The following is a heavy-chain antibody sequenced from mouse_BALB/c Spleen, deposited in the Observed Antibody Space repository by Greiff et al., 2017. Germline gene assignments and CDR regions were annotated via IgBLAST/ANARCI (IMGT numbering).Heavy chain of an antibody. D-gene: IGHD1-1*02. V-gene: IGHV5-6-3*01. J-gene: IGHJ3*01. CDR2: INSNGGST. CDR3: ARVGYGGGGGFDY. Sequence: EVMLVESGGGLVQPGGSLKLSCAASGFTFSSYGMSWVRQTPDKRLELVATINSNGGSTYYPDSVKGRFTISRDNAKNTLYLQRSRLKSEDTAMYYCARVGYGGGGGFDYWGQGTLVTVSA. CDR1: GFTFSSYG.